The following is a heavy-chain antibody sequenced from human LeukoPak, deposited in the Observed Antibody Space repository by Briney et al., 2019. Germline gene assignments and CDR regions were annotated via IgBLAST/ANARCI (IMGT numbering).Heavy chain of an antibody. CDR3: VKDSSSGSYFDY. CDR1: GFTFSRYA. V-gene: IGHV3-64D*06. Sequence: GRSLRLSCSASGFTFSRYAMHWVRQAPGKGLEYVSAISSNGGSTYYADSVKGRFTISRDNSRNTLHLQMSSLRVEDTAVYYCVKDSSSGSYFDYWGQGTLVTVSS. D-gene: IGHD3-10*01. J-gene: IGHJ4*02. CDR2: ISSNGGST.